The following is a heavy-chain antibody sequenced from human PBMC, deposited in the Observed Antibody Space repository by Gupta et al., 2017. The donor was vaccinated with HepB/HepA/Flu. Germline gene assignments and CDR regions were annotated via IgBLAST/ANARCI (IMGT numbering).Heavy chain of an antibody. CDR2: IYHSGIT. CDR1: GGSISSSNW. CDR3: ARDSAVAAKNYYYYGMDV. D-gene: IGHD6-19*01. Sequence: VQLQESGSGLVKPSVTLSLTCALSGGSISSSNWWSRVRQPPGNGLEWIGEIYHSGITNYNPSLKSRVTISVDKSKNQFSRKLSSVTAADTAVYYCARDSAVAAKNYYYYGMDVWGQGTTVTVSS. J-gene: IGHJ6*02. V-gene: IGHV4-4*02.